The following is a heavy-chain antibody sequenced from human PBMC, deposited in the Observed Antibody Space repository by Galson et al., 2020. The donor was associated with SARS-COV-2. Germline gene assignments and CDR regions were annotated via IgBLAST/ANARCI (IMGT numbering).Heavy chain of an antibody. CDR1: GFTFSSYR. V-gene: IGHV3-21*01. CDR2: ISSNRTNK. CDR3: AREVAGINNWFDS. J-gene: IGHJ5*01. D-gene: IGHD6-19*01. Sequence: GGSLRLSCAASGFTFSSYRMNWVRQAPGKGLEWVSTISSNRTNKYYADSVKGRFTISRDNAKNSLYLQMNSLRAEDTAVYYCAREVAGINNWFDSWGQGTLVTVSS.